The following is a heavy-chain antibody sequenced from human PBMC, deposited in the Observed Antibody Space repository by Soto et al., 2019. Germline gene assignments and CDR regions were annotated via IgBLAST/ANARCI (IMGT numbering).Heavy chain of an antibody. J-gene: IGHJ4*02. CDR3: ASLSRWRFDY. CDR2: IYYSGST. V-gene: IGHV4-61*01. D-gene: IGHD3-16*01. Sequence: SETLSLTCTVSGGFVSSGSYYRSWIRQPPGKGLEWIGYIYYSGSTNYNPSLKSRVTISLDTSKNQFSLELSSVTAADTAVYYCASLSRWRFDYWGQGTLVTVSS. CDR1: GGFVSSGSYY.